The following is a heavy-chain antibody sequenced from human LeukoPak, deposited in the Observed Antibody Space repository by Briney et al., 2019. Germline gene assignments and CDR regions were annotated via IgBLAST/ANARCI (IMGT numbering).Heavy chain of an antibody. V-gene: IGHV4-39*01. CDR2: VYYSGET. CDR3: AKTGYGGNPFDS. Sequence: SETLSLTCTVSGGSISSGSYSWGWLRQPPGKGLEWIGGVYYSGETHYNPSLKSRVTISVDVSKNQFSLKLSSVTAADTAVYYCAKTGYGGNPFDSWGQGTQVTVSS. CDR1: GGSISSGSYS. J-gene: IGHJ4*02. D-gene: IGHD4-23*01.